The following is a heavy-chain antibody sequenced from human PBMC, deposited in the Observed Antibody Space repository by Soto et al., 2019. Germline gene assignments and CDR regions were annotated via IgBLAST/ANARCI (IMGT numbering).Heavy chain of an antibody. CDR3: AKHQAVGLYAILYFDY. Sequence: GGSLRLSCAASGFTFSSYAMSWVRQAPGKGLEWVSAISGSGGSTYYADSVKGRFTISRDHSKNTLYLQMNSLRAEDTAVYYCAKHQAVGLYAILYFDYWGQGTLVTVSS. CDR1: GFTFSSYA. D-gene: IGHD2-8*01. J-gene: IGHJ4*02. CDR2: ISGSGGST. V-gene: IGHV3-23*01.